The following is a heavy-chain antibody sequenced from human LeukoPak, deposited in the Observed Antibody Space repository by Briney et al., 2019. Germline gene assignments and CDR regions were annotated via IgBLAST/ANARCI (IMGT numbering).Heavy chain of an antibody. CDR3: ARSISGWHASGLDY. CDR1: GGSISSGDYY. D-gene: IGHD6-19*01. CDR2: IYYSGST. V-gene: IGHV4-30-4*08. J-gene: IGHJ4*02. Sequence: PSQTLSLTCTVSGGSISSGDYYWSWIRQPPGKGLEWIGYIYYSGSTYYNPSLKSRVTISVDTSKNQFSLKLSSVTAADTAVYYCARSISGWHASGLDYWGQGTLVTVSS.